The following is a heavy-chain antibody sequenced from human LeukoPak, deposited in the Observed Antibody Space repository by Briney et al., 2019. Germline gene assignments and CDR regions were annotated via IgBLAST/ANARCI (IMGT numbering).Heavy chain of an antibody. D-gene: IGHD3-10*01. J-gene: IGHJ4*02. CDR2: ISPNSGGT. Sequence: ASVKVSCKASGFTFSGYYMHWVRQAPGQGLEWMAWISPNSGGTNYVQKFQGRVTVTRDTSISTDYMEINGLTSDDTALYYCAREPSGSEGYDYWGQGTLVTVSS. CDR3: AREPSGSEGYDY. CDR1: GFTFSGYY. V-gene: IGHV1-2*02.